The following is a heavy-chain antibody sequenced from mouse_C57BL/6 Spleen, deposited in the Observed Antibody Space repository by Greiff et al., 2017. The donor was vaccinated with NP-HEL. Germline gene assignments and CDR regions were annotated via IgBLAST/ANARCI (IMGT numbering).Heavy chain of an antibody. J-gene: IGHJ4*01. Sequence: EVQWVESGGDLVKPGGSLKLSCAASGFTFSSYGMSWVRQTPDKRLEWVATISSGGSYTYYPDSVKGRFTISRDNAKNTLYLQMSSLKSEDTAMYYCARQGDVDAMDYWGQGTSVTVSS. CDR1: GFTFSSYG. CDR2: ISSGGSYT. V-gene: IGHV5-6*01. CDR3: ARQGDVDAMDY.